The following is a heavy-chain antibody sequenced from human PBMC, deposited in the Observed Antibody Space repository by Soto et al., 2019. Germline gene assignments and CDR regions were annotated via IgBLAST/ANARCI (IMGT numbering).Heavy chain of an antibody. J-gene: IGHJ4*02. Sequence: SETLSLTCTVSGGSISSSSYYWGWIRQPPGKGLEWIGSIYYSGSTYYKPSLKSRVTISVDTSKNQFSLKLSSVTAADTAVYYCARQGLNNGRYYFDYWGQGTLVTVSS. V-gene: IGHV4-39*01. CDR1: GGSISSSSYY. CDR2: IYYSGST. CDR3: ARQGLNNGRYYFDY. D-gene: IGHD1-20*01.